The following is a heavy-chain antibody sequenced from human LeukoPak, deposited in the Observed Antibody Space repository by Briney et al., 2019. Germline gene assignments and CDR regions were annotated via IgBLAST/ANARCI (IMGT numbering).Heavy chain of an antibody. D-gene: IGHD3-22*01. Sequence: PSETLSLTCAVYRGSFSGYYWSWLRQPPGKGLEWIGEIDHSGTTNYNPSLKSRVTISLDTSKNQFSLILSSVTAADTAVYYCAKAPYLSSGSWGQGTMVTVSS. V-gene: IGHV4-34*01. J-gene: IGHJ3*01. CDR2: IDHSGTT. CDR1: RGSFSGYY. CDR3: AKAPYLSSGS.